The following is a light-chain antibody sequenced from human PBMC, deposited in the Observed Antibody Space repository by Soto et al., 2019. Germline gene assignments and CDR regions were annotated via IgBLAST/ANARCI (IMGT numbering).Light chain of an antibody. CDR1: QSVSSY. Sequence: EIVLTQSPATLSLSPGERATLSCSASQSVSSYLAWYQQKPGQAPRLLIYDASNRATGIPARFSGSGSGTDFTLTISSLEPADFAVYYCQQRSNWLTFGGGTKVEIK. V-gene: IGKV3-11*01. CDR2: DAS. CDR3: QQRSNWLT. J-gene: IGKJ4*01.